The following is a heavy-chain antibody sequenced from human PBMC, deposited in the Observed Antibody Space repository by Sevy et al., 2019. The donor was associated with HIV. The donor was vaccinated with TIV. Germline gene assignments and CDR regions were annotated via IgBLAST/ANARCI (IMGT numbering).Heavy chain of an antibody. CDR1: GFSFSAYW. J-gene: IGHJ4*02. V-gene: IGHV3-7*01. CDR2: IKPDGSDT. D-gene: IGHD1-26*01. Sequence: GGSLRLSCAASGFSFSAYWMNWVRRAPGKGLEWVANIKPDGSDTHYVDSAEGRFTISRDKAKNLLYLQMNSLRVEDTAMYYCAQESFGRFDSWGQGTLVTVSS. CDR3: AQESFGRFDS.